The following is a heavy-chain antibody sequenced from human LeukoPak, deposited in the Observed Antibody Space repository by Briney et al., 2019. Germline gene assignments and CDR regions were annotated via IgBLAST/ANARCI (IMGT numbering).Heavy chain of an antibody. J-gene: IGHJ4*02. D-gene: IGHD6-19*01. CDR1: GGSVSNYY. Sequence: PSETLSLTCTVSGGSVSNYYWSWIRQSPGKGLEWIGYIYYTETSYNPSLKSRVTISADTSKNQFSLKLYSVTAADTAVYYCAKDNAYSSGWLYYFDYWGQGTLVTVSS. V-gene: IGHV4-59*02. CDR2: IYYTET. CDR3: AKDNAYSSGWLYYFDY.